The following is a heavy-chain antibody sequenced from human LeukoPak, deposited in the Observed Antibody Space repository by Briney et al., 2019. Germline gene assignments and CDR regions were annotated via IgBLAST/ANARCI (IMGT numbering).Heavy chain of an antibody. Sequence: GAPVKVSCKASGGTFSSYAISWVRQAPGQGLEWMGRIIPIFGTANYAQKFQGRVTITTDESTSTAYMELSSLRSEDTAVYYCARDDCSGGSCYSDYWGQGTLVTVSS. V-gene: IGHV1-69*05. J-gene: IGHJ4*02. CDR2: IIPIFGTA. CDR3: ARDDCSGGSCYSDY. D-gene: IGHD2-15*01. CDR1: GGTFSSYA.